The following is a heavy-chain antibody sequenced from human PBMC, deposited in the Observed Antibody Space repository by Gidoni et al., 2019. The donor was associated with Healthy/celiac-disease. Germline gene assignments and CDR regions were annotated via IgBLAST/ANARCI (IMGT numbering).Heavy chain of an antibody. CDR3: ARGCSSTSCYAVDDAFDI. D-gene: IGHD2-2*01. V-gene: IGHV3-74*01. J-gene: IGHJ3*02. CDR2: TTSDGSST. CDR1: GFTFSSYL. Sequence: EVHLVESVGGFVQPGGSLSLSCAASGFTFSSYLMHWVRHAPGKGLVWVSRTTSDGSSTSYADSVKGRFTISRDNAKNTLYLQMNSLRAGETAVYYCARGCSSTSCYAVDDAFDIWGQGTMVTISS.